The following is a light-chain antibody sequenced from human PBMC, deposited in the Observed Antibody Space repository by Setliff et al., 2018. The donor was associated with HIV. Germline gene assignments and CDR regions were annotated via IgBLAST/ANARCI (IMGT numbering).Light chain of an antibody. Sequence: SALAQPASVSGSPGQSITLSCTGTSSDVGSYNFVSWYQQHPGRAPKLMISDVSSRPSGVSNRFSGSKSGSTASLTISGLQPEDEADYYCSSFTISTTWVFGGGTKVTVL. CDR2: DVS. V-gene: IGLV2-14*03. CDR1: SSDVGSYNF. CDR3: SSFTISTTWV. J-gene: IGLJ3*02.